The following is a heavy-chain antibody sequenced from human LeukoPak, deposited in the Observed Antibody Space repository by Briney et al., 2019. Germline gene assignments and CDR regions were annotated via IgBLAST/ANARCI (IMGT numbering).Heavy chain of an antibody. Sequence: PGGSLRLSCAASGFTFSSYSMNWVRQAPGKGLEWVSSISSSTSYIYYADSVKGRFTISRDNAKNSLYLQMNSLRAENTAVYYCARDGQGSGYPIGFDYWGQGTLVTVSS. CDR2: ISSSTSYI. J-gene: IGHJ4*02. D-gene: IGHD5-12*01. CDR3: ARDGQGSGYPIGFDY. CDR1: GFTFSSYS. V-gene: IGHV3-21*01.